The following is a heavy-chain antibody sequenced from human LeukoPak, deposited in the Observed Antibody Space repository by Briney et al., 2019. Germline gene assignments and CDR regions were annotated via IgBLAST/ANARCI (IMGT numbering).Heavy chain of an antibody. Sequence: SETLSLTCTVSGVSISSGGYYWSWIRHPPGKALEWIGYMYHSGSTYYNPSLKSRLTMSVDTSKNQFSLKLTSVTAADTAVYYCARTLGIAVAGPTLDYWGQGTLVTVSS. J-gene: IGHJ4*02. CDR1: GVSISSGGYY. V-gene: IGHV4-30-2*02. D-gene: IGHD6-19*01. CDR2: MYHSGST. CDR3: ARTLGIAVAGPTLDY.